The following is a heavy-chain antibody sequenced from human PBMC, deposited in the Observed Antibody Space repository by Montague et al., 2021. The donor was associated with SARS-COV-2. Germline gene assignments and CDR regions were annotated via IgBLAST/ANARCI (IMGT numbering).Heavy chain of an antibody. D-gene: IGHD2-21*02. V-gene: IGHV4-39*07. CDR3: ARVHIVVVTAMRYFDL. CDR1: GGSISSNLFY. J-gene: IGHJ2*01. CDR2: ISYSGST. Sequence: SETLSLTCTVSGGSISSNLFYWGWIRQLPGKGLEWIGSISYSGSTYYNPSLKSRVTLSVDTSKNQFSLKLSSVTAADTAVYYCARVHIVVVTAMRYFDLWGRGTLVTVSS.